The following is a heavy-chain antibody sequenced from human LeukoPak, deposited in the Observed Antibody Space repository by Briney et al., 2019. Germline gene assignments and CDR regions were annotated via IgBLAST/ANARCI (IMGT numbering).Heavy chain of an antibody. CDR3: ARDSISGYDPTDY. V-gene: IGHV1-18*04. Sequence: GASVKVSCKASGYTFTSYGISWVRQAPGQGLEWMGWISAYNGNTNYAQKLQGRVTMTTDTSTSTPYMELRSLRSDDTAVYYCARDSISGYDPTDYWGQGTLVTVSS. CDR2: ISAYNGNT. D-gene: IGHD5-12*01. CDR1: GYTFTSYG. J-gene: IGHJ4*02.